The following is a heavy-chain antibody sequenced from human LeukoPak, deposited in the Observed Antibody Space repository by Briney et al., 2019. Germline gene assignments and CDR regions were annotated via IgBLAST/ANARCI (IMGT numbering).Heavy chain of an antibody. Sequence: GGSLRLSFAPSGFPFTSYWMNGVRQAPGKGLVWFSRVNSDGSRTTYADSLKGRFTVSRDNAKNSLYLHMNSLRAEDTAVYYCASMINSGEQVADWFDPWGQGTLVTVSS. D-gene: IGHD1/OR15-1a*01. J-gene: IGHJ5*02. CDR1: GFPFTSYW. CDR2: VNSDGSRT. V-gene: IGHV3-74*03. CDR3: ASMINSGEQVADWFDP.